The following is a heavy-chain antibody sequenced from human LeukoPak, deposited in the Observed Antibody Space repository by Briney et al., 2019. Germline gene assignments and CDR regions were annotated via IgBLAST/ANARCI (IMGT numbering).Heavy chain of an antibody. D-gene: IGHD6-19*01. CDR2: INPNSGDT. CDR3: ARAVAGPFDY. J-gene: IGHJ4*02. V-gene: IGHV1-2*02. Sequence: ASVKVSCKASGYTFTGYHIHWVRQAPGQGLEWMGWINPNSGDTNYAQKFQGRVTMTGDTSISTAYMEVTMLRSDDTAVYFCARAVAGPFDYWGQGTLVTVSS. CDR1: GYTFTGYH.